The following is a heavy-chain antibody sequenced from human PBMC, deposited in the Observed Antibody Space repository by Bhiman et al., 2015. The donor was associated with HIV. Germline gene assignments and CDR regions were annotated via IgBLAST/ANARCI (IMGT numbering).Heavy chain of an antibody. Sequence: EVQLVESGGGLVKPGGSLRLSCAASGFTFSTYIMNWVRQAPGKGLEWVSSISSSGSYIYYADSVKGRFTISRDNAKNSLYLQVNSLRAEDTAVYYCARRYRGLDYWGQGTLVTVSS. CDR3: ARRYRGLDY. J-gene: IGHJ4*02. D-gene: IGHD5-18*01. CDR2: ISSSGSYI. CDR1: GFTFSTYI. V-gene: IGHV3-21*01.